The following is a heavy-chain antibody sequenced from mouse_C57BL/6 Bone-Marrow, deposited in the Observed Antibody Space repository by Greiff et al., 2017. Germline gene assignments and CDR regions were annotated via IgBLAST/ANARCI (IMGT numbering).Heavy chain of an antibody. D-gene: IGHD1-1*01. CDR2: IDPSDSYT. J-gene: IGHJ1*03. Sequence: QVQLQQPGAELVKPGASVKLSCKASGYTFTSYWMPWVKQRPGQGLEWIGEIDPSDSYTNYNQKFKGKATLTVDTSSSTAYMQLSSLTSEDSAVYYCAREVLTTVVAPYFDVWGTGTTVTVSS. CDR1: GYTFTSYW. CDR3: AREVLTTVVAPYFDV. V-gene: IGHV1-50*01.